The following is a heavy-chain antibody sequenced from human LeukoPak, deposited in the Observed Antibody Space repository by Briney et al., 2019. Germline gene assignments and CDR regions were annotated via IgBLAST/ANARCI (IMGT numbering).Heavy chain of an antibody. CDR3: ARDCSGGRCYGAFDI. CDR2: VSPIYGTS. J-gene: IGHJ3*02. D-gene: IGHD2-15*01. V-gene: IGHV1-69*13. CDR1: GGTFSSYA. Sequence: SVKVSCKASGGTFSSYAISWVRQAPGQRLEWMGGVSPIYGTSDYAQRFQGRVTISADESTSTAFLEVRSLRSEDTAVYYCARDCSGGRCYGAFDIWGQGTLVIVSS.